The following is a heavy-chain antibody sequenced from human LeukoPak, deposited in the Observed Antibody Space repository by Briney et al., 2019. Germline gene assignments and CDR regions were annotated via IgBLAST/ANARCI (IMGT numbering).Heavy chain of an antibody. J-gene: IGHJ6*02. D-gene: IGHD3-22*01. CDR3: ARPALSEYYDSSGYYYAYYYYGMDV. CDR1: GFTFSSYA. V-gene: IGHV3-30-3*01. Sequence: GRSLRLSCAASGFTFSSYAMHWVRQAPGKGLEWVAVISYDGSNKYYADSVKGRFTISRDNAKNSLYLQMNSLRAEDTAVYYCARPALSEYYDSSGYYYAYYYYGMDVWGQGTTVTVSS. CDR2: ISYDGSNK.